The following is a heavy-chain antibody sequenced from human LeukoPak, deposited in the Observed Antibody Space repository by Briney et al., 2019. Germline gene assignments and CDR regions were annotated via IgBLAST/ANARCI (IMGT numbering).Heavy chain of an antibody. V-gene: IGHV4-59*08. CDR3: ARHEYCSGGSCYSVNWFDP. D-gene: IGHD2-15*01. CDR1: GGSISSYY. J-gene: IGHJ5*02. CDR2: IYYSGST. Sequence: SETLSLTCTVSGGSISSYYWSWIRPPPGKGLEWIGYIYYSGSTNYNPSLKSRVTISVDTSKNQFSLKLSSVTAADTAVYYCARHEYCSGGSCYSVNWFDPWGQGTLVTVSS.